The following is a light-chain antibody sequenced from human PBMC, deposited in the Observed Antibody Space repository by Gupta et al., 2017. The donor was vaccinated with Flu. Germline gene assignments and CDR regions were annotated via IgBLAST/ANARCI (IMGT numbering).Light chain of an antibody. CDR3: QEYNNWPLLIT. V-gene: IGKV3-15*01. CDR1: QSVSSN. CDR2: GAS. J-gene: IGKJ3*01. Sequence: EIVMTQSPATLSMSPGERATLSCRASQSVSSNLAWYQQKPGQAPRLLIYGASTRATGVPARFSGSGSGTEFTLTITSLQSEDFAVYYCQEYNNWPLLITFGPGTKVDIK.